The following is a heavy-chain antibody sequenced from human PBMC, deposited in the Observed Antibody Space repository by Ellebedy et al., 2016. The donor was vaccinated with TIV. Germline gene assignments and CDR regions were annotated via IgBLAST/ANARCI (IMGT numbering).Heavy chain of an antibody. CDR3: ARGYCSGGSCYSLRY. Sequence: ASVKVSCKASGYTFTSYYVHWVRQAPGQGLEWMGIINPSGGSTSYAQKFQGRATMTRDTSTSTVYMELSSLRSEDTAVYYCARGYCSGGSCYSLRYWGQGTLVTVSS. V-gene: IGHV1-46*01. D-gene: IGHD2-15*01. CDR2: INPSGGST. J-gene: IGHJ4*02. CDR1: GYTFTSYY.